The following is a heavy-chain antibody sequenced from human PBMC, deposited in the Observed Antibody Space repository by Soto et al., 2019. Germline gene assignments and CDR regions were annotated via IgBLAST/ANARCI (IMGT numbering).Heavy chain of an antibody. CDR2: IIPVLGVE. CDR3: AKSPTPGSATASYYGMDV. CDR1: GGSFSSYI. J-gene: IGHJ6*02. D-gene: IGHD2-21*02. V-gene: IGHV1-69*02. Sequence: QVQLVQSGAEVKKPGSSVKVSCKASGGSFSSYIFTWVRQAPGQGLEWMGRIIPVLGVEYYAQKFQGRVTITADKSTNTAYMELSSLRSEDTAVYYCAKSPTPGSATASYYGMDVWGLGTTVTGSS.